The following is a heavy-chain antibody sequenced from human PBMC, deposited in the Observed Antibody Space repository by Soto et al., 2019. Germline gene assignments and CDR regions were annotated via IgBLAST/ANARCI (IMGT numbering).Heavy chain of an antibody. J-gene: IGHJ6*02. CDR1: GFIFSSYW. CDR3: ARDLPNPIRGRYYYSHGMDV. Sequence: GVSLRLSCAASGFIFSSYWMHWVRQAPGKGLVWVSRINSDGSSTSYADSVKGRFTISRDNAKNTLYLQMNSLRAEDTAVYYCARDLPNPIRGRYYYSHGMDVCGQGTMVTVS. V-gene: IGHV3-74*01. D-gene: IGHD3-16*01. CDR2: INSDGSST.